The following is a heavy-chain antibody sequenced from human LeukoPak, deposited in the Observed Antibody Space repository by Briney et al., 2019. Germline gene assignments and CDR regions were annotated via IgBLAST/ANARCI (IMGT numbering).Heavy chain of an antibody. CDR3: AKDITYYDILTASSVDY. CDR2: ISYDGSNK. CDR1: GLTFSSYG. D-gene: IGHD3-9*01. J-gene: IGHJ4*02. Sequence: GGSLRLSCAASGLTFSSYGMHWFRQAPGKGLEWVAVISYDGSNKYYADSVKGRFTISRDNSKNTLYLQMNSLRAEDTAVYYCAKDITYYDILTASSVDYWGQGTLVTVSS. V-gene: IGHV3-30*18.